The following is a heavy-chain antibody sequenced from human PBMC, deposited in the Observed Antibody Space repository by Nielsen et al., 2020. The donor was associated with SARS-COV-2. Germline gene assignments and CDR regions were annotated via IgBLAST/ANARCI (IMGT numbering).Heavy chain of an antibody. J-gene: IGHJ6*03. CDR2: INPSGST. V-gene: IGHV4-34*01. D-gene: IGHD3-10*01. Sequence: SETLSLTCAVYGGSFSGYYWSWIRQPPGKGLEWIGEINPSGSTNYSPSLKSRVTISVATSKNQFSLRLSSVTAADTAVFYCARGRRTLVRGVMYYYMDVWGKGTTVTVSS. CDR3: ARGRRTLVRGVMYYYMDV. CDR1: GGSFSGYY.